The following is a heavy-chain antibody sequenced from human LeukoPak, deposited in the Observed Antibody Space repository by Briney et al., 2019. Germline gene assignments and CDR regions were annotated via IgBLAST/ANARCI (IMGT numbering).Heavy chain of an antibody. Sequence: ASVTVSCKASGYTFTGYYIHWVRQAPGQGLEWMGWINPNNGGTNYAQKFQGRVTMARDTSITTTYMELSSLRSDDTAVYYCARYSGDYYGSGSRFDPWGQGTLVTVSS. CDR2: INPNNGGT. CDR3: ARYSGDYYGSGSRFDP. CDR1: GYTFTGYY. V-gene: IGHV1-2*02. D-gene: IGHD3-10*01. J-gene: IGHJ5*02.